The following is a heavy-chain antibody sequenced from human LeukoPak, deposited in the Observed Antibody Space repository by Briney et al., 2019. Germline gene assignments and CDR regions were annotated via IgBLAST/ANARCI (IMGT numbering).Heavy chain of an antibody. Sequence: GGSLRLSCAASGFTFNSYGMGWVRQAPGKGLEWVSVISGSGGSIYYADFVKGRFTISRDKPKNTLYMQMNSLRAEDTAVYYCARLRYSSSGYFDYWGQGTLVTVSS. J-gene: IGHJ4*02. V-gene: IGHV3-23*01. CDR2: ISGSGGSI. D-gene: IGHD6-6*01. CDR1: GFTFNSYG. CDR3: ARLRYSSSGYFDY.